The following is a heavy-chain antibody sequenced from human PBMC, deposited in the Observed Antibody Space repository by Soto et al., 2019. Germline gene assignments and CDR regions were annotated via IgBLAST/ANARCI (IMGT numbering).Heavy chain of an antibody. V-gene: IGHV3-30-3*01. D-gene: IGHD1-1*01. Sequence: QVQLVESGGGVVQPGRSLRLSCAASGFTFSDNTMHWVRQAPGKGLEWVASISFDESNEYYADSAKGRFTISRDNSKNTLYLKMNSLRAEDTALYYCARDVDQYGHTTYYGMDVWGQGTTVTVSS. CDR2: ISFDESNE. J-gene: IGHJ6*02. CDR1: GFTFSDNT. CDR3: ARDVDQYGHTTYYGMDV.